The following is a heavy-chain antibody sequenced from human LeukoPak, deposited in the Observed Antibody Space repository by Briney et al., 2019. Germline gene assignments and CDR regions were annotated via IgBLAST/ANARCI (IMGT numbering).Heavy chain of an antibody. V-gene: IGHV3-23*01. J-gene: IGHJ4*02. D-gene: IGHD6-19*01. CDR3: ARTVAGDY. Sequence: GGSLRLSCAASGFTFSSYAMSWVRQGPGKGLEWVSTIGGDGEKTYYADSVKGRFTVSRDNSKNTLYLQMNSLRVEDTAVYSCARTVAGDYWGQGTLVTVSS. CDR2: IGGDGEKT. CDR1: GFTFSSYA.